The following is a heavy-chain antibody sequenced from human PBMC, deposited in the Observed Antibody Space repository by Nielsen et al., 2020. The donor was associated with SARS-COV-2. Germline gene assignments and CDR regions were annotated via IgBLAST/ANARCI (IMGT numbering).Heavy chain of an antibody. CDR3: ARQRGRGWYSDL. CDR2: VSYSGRT. D-gene: IGHD3-16*01. CDR1: GGSITGYF. J-gene: IGHJ2*01. V-gene: IGHV4-59*08. Sequence: SETLSLTCTVSGGSITGYFWSWIRQSPGKGVEWIAQVSYSGRTDYNPSLSLERLATLSVDTSKNLVSLQLSSVTATDTALYYCARQRGRGWYSDLWDRGTLVTVSS.